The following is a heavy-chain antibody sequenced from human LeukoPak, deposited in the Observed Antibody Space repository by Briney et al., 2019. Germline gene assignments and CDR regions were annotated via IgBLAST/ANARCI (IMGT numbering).Heavy chain of an antibody. CDR3: ASRGIAARPPYYYYMDV. Sequence: ASVKVSCKASGYTFTGYYMHWVRQAPGQGLEWMGWINPNSGGTNYAQKFQGWVTMTRDTSISTAYMELSRLRSDDTAVYYCASRGIAARPPYYYYMDVWGKGTTVTVSS. D-gene: IGHD6-6*01. CDR1: GYTFTGYY. V-gene: IGHV1-2*04. J-gene: IGHJ6*03. CDR2: INPNSGGT.